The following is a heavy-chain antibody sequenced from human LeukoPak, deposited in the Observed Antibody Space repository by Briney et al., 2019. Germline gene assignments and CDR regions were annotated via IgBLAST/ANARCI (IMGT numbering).Heavy chain of an antibody. CDR2: ISSSSSYI. CDR1: GFTFSSYS. D-gene: IGHD6-13*01. CDR3: ARDAGYSSSPSQDWFDP. V-gene: IGHV3-21*01. Sequence: PGGSLRLSCAASGFTFSSYSMNWVRQAPGKGLEWVSSISSSSSYIYYADSVKGRFTISRDNAKNSLYLQMNSLRAEDTAVYYCARDAGYSSSPSQDWFDPWGQGTLVTVSS. J-gene: IGHJ5*02.